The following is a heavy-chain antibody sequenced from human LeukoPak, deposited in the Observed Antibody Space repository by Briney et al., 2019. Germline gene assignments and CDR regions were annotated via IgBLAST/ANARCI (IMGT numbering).Heavy chain of an antibody. D-gene: IGHD6-19*01. Sequence: ASVKVSCEASGYTFTVYYMHWVRQAPGQGLEWMGWINPNSGVTHYAPNFQGRVTIISDTSITTVYLEMNRLRSDDTAVYYCARGATGYNSGWYGVDYWGQGTLVTVSS. CDR1: GYTFTVYY. CDR2: INPNSGVT. J-gene: IGHJ4*02. CDR3: ARGATGYNSGWYGVDY. V-gene: IGHV1-2*02.